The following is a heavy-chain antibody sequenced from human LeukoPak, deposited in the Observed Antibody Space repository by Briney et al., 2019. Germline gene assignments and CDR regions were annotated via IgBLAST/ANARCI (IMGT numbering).Heavy chain of an antibody. CDR3: AKGRYYYYYYMDV. CDR2: ISGSGGST. J-gene: IGHJ6*03. CDR1: GFTFNIYS. Sequence: GGSLRLSCAASGFTFNIYSMSWVRQAPGKGLEWVSAISGSGGSTYYADSVKGRFTISRDNSKNTLYLQMNSLRAEDTAVYYCAKGRYYYYYYMDVWGKGTTVTVSS. V-gene: IGHV3-23*01.